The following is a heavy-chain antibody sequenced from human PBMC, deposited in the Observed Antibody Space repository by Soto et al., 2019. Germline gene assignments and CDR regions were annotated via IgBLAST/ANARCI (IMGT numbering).Heavy chain of an antibody. J-gene: IGHJ6*03. D-gene: IGHD2-15*01. CDR2: IKSKTDGGTT. V-gene: IGHV3-15*01. Sequence: GGSLRLSCAASGFTFSNAWMSWVRQDPGKGLEWVGRIKSKTDGGTTDYAAPVKGRFTISRDDSKNTLYLQMNSLKTEDTAVYYCTTAHCSGGSCYYNYYYYMDVWGKGTTVTVSS. CDR3: TTAHCSGGSCYYNYYYYMDV. CDR1: GFTFSNAW.